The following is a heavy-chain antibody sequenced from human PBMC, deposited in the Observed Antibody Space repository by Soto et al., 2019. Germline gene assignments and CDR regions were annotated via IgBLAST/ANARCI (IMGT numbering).Heavy chain of an antibody. Sequence: QVHLEQWGAGLLKPSETLSLSCGVSGGSFSENYWTWFRQPPGKGLEWIGEISPSGTTKYVPSLTSRVTISKDTSKTQFSLKVTSVTAADTAVYFCATSFWFGTQPEIWGQGTLVTVSS. CDR3: ATSFWFGTQPEI. D-gene: IGHD3-10*01. J-gene: IGHJ1*01. CDR1: GGSFSENY. CDR2: ISPSGTT. V-gene: IGHV4-34*01.